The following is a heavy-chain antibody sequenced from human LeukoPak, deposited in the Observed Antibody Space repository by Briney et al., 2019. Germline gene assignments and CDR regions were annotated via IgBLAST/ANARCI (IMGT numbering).Heavy chain of an antibody. D-gene: IGHD3-10*01. J-gene: IGHJ4*02. CDR2: MSGSGGST. CDR3: AKDTITMVRGVLGY. V-gene: IGHV3-23*01. CDR1: GFTFTNYA. Sequence: PGGSLRLSCAASGFTFTNYAMSWVRQAPGKGLEWVSGMSGSGGSTNYADSVKGRFTISRDNSKNTLYLQMNSLRAEDTAVYYCAKDTITMVRGVLGYWGQGTLVTVSS.